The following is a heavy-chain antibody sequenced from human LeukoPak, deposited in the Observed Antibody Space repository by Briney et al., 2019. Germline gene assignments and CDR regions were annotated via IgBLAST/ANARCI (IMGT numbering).Heavy chain of an antibody. D-gene: IGHD2-15*01. V-gene: IGHV3-30*03. CDR1: GFTFSSYS. CDR2: ISYDGSNK. J-gene: IGHJ4*02. CDR3: ASTPNGVAAIYFDD. Sequence: GGSLRLSCAASGFTFSSYSMNWVRQAPGKGLEWVAVISYDGSNKYYADSVKGRFTISRDNAKNTLYLQMNSLRAGDTAVYYCASTPNGVAAIYFDDWGQGTLVTVSS.